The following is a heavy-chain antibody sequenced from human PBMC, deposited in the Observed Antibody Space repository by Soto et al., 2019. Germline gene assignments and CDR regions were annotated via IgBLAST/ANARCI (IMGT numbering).Heavy chain of an antibody. J-gene: IGHJ4*02. D-gene: IGHD3-10*01. CDR3: ASGYYGSGSLRESDY. CDR1: GGPFRCYY. Sequence: SETLSLTCTFYGGPFRCYYWSWTRQPPGQGIEWIWEINHSGSTNYNPSLKSRVTISVDTSKNQFSLKLSSVTAADTAVYYCASGYYGSGSLRESDYWGQGTLVTVSS. CDR2: INHSGST. V-gene: IGHV4-34*01.